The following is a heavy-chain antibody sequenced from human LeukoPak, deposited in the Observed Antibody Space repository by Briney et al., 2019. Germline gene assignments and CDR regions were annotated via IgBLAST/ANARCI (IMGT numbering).Heavy chain of an antibody. D-gene: IGHD3-16*01. CDR3: ARVDPNTAGGSDAFDI. Sequence: SETLSLTCTVSGGSISSYYWSWIRQPPGKGLEWIGYIYYSGSTNYNPSLKSRVTISVDTSKNQFSLKLSSVTAADTAVYCCARVDPNTAGGSDAFDIWGQGTMVTVSS. CDR1: GGSISSYY. J-gene: IGHJ3*02. CDR2: IYYSGST. V-gene: IGHV4-59*01.